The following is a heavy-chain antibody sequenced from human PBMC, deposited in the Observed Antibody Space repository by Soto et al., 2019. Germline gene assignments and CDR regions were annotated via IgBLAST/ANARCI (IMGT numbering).Heavy chain of an antibody. D-gene: IGHD2-8*01. V-gene: IGHV1-2*04. J-gene: IGHJ6*02. CDR1: GYSFTDYH. Sequence: QVQLVQSGAEVKKPGASVKVSCKASGYSFTDYHIHWVRQAPGQGLEWLGRINPKSGGTSTAQKFQGWFTMTTDTSISTASMELTRLTSDDTAIYYCARGDSTDCSNGVCSFFYNHDMDVWGQGTTVTVSS. CDR2: INPKSGGT. CDR3: ARGDSTDCSNGVCSFFYNHDMDV.